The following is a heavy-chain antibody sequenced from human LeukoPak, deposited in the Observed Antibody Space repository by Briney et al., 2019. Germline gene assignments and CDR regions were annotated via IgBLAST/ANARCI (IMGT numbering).Heavy chain of an antibody. Sequence: PSETLSLTCAVSGGSISSGGYSWSWIRQPPGKGLEWIGYIYHSGSTYYNPSLKSRVTISVDRSKNQFSLKPSSVTAADTAVYYCARGLLSYDYFDYWGQGTLVTVSS. CDR3: ARGLLSYDYFDY. CDR1: GGSISSGGYS. V-gene: IGHV4-30-2*01. CDR2: IYHSGST. D-gene: IGHD2-21*02. J-gene: IGHJ4*02.